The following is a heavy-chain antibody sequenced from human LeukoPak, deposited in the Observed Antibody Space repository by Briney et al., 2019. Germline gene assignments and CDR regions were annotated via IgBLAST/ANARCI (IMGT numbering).Heavy chain of an antibody. CDR2: ISWSSGSI. CDR1: GFTFDDYA. D-gene: IGHD6-6*01. J-gene: IGHJ4*02. V-gene: IGHV3-9*03. CDR3: AKDIQARPTGFDY. Sequence: GRSLRLSCAASGFTFDDYAMHWVRQAPGKGLEWVSGISWSSGSIGYADSVKGRFTISRDNAKNSLYLQMNSLRAEDMALYYCAKDIQARPTGFDYWGQGTLVTVSS.